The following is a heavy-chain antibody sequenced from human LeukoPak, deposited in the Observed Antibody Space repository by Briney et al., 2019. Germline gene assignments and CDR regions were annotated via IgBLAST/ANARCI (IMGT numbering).Heavy chain of an antibody. CDR2: IIPIFGTA. V-gene: IGHV1-69*06. Sequence: SVXVSCKASGGTFSSYAISWVRQAPGQGLEWMGGIIPIFGTANYAQKFQGRVTITADKSTSTAYMELSSLRSEDTAVYYCARGGVVPAARNWFDPWGQGTLVTVSS. CDR3: ARGGVVPAARNWFDP. D-gene: IGHD2-2*01. J-gene: IGHJ5*02. CDR1: GGTFSSYA.